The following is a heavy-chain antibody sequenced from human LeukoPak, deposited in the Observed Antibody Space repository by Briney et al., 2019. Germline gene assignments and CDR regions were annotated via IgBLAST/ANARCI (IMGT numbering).Heavy chain of an antibody. J-gene: IGHJ5*02. CDR3: TRGLGEHGGVSDR. Sequence: PGGSLRLSCAASGFIFTSNRMNWVRQAPGKGLEWVANIKHDGSEQIYVDSVKGRFTISRDNAKDSVYLQMNSLRAEDTVVYYCTRGLGEHGGVSDRWGQGTLVIVS. CDR1: GFIFTSNR. CDR2: IKHDGSEQ. V-gene: IGHV3-7*01. D-gene: IGHD3-16*01.